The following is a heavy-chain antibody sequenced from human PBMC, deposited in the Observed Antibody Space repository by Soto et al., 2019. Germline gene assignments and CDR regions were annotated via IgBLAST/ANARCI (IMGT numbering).Heavy chain of an antibody. CDR2: VSWNSGSM. V-gene: IGHV3-9*01. CDR1: GFRFDDYG. CDR3: AKDVSSGWYTGGGRFDP. Sequence: EVQLVESGGGLVQPGRSLKLSCVASGFRFDDYGMHWVRQAPGKGLEWVSSVSWNSGSMGYADSVKGRFTISRDNAKNSLYLQMNSLKAEDTAMYYCAKDVSSGWYTGGGRFDPWGQGTLVTVSS. J-gene: IGHJ5*02. D-gene: IGHD6-19*01.